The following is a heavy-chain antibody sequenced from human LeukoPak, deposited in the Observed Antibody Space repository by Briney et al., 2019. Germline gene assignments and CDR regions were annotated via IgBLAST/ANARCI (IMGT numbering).Heavy chain of an antibody. D-gene: IGHD6-19*01. CDR1: GYTFTSYA. Sequence: GASVKVSCKACGYTFTSYAMHWVRQAPGQWLEWMGWINAGNGNTKYSQKFQGRVTITRDTSASTAYMELSSLRSEDTAVYYCARAGSSGPDTFDIRGQGTMVTVSS. V-gene: IGHV1-3*01. CDR2: INAGNGNT. CDR3: ARAGSSGPDTFDI. J-gene: IGHJ3*02.